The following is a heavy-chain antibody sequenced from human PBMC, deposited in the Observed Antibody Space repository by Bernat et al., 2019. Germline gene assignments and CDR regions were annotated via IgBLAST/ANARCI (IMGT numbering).Heavy chain of an antibody. V-gene: IGHV3-30*03. Sequence: QVQLVESGGGVVLPGRSLTLSCATSGFTFSNYGIHWVRQAPGKGLEWVAFTSYDGNYIYYADAVKGRITISRETSNNTVILQMNSLRGEDTAVYFCARDRTVGATAQDFWGQGTLVTISS. CDR3: ARDRTVGATAQDF. CDR1: GFTFSNYG. J-gene: IGHJ4*02. D-gene: IGHD1-26*01. CDR2: TSYDGNYI.